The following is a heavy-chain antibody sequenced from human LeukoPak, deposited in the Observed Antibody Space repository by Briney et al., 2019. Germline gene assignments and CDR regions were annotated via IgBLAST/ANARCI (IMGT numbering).Heavy chain of an antibody. Sequence: PSETLSLTCAVYGESFSGYYWNWIRQPPGKGLEWIGEINYSGSTNYNPSLKSRVTISLDTSKNQFSLKVTSVIAADTAVYYCARDDADPSGQFKAFDPWGQGTLVTVSS. CDR2: INYSGST. CDR3: ARDDADPSGQFKAFDP. V-gene: IGHV4-34*01. CDR1: GESFSGYY. J-gene: IGHJ5*02. D-gene: IGHD2-2*01.